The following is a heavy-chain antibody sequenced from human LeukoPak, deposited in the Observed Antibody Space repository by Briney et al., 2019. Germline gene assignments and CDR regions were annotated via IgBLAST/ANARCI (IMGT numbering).Heavy chain of an antibody. CDR1: GYTFTSYG. CDR2: ISAYNGNT. V-gene: IGHV1-18*01. Sequence: ASVKVSCKASGYTFTSYGISWVRQAPGQGLEWMGWISAYNGNTNYAQKLQGRVTMTTDTSTSTAYMELRSLRSDDTAVYYCARSYYDFWSDEGYFDYWGQGTLVTVSS. CDR3: ARSYYDFWSDEGYFDY. J-gene: IGHJ4*02. D-gene: IGHD3-3*01.